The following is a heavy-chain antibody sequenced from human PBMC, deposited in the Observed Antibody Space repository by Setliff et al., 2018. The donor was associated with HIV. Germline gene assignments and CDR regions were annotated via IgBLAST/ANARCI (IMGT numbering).Heavy chain of an antibody. CDR2: ISSSSSYI. CDR3: ARPVGMGCTNGVCLVAH. D-gene: IGHD2-8*01. CDR1: GFTFSSYS. Sequence: GGSLRLSCAASGFTFSSYSMNWVRQAPGKGLEWVSSISSSSSYIYYAASVKGRFTISRDNAKNSLYLQMNSLRAEDTAVYYCARPVGMGCTNGVCLVAHWGQGTRGTVS. V-gene: IGHV3-21*01. J-gene: IGHJ4*02.